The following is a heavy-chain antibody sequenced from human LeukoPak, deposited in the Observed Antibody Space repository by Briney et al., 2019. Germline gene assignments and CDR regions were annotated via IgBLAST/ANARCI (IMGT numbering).Heavy chain of an antibody. CDR3: ARDYFYCGGDCFVDY. D-gene: IGHD2-21*02. J-gene: IGHJ4*02. Sequence: GGSLRLSYAASGFTFSDYYMSWIRQAPGKGLEWVSYISSSGSTIYYADSVKGRFTISRDNAKNSLYLQMNSLRAEDTAVYYCARDYFYCGGDCFVDYWGQGTLVSVSS. CDR2: ISSSGSTI. CDR1: GFTFSDYY. V-gene: IGHV3-11*04.